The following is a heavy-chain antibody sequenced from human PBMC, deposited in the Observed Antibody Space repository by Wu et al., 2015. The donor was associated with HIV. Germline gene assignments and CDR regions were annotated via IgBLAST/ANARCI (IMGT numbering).Heavy chain of an antibody. J-gene: IGHJ3*02. V-gene: IGHV1-69*12. D-gene: IGHD2-15*01. CDR3: ARDRWGLGYCPYNNSSWAFDI. CDR1: GGTFSSYS. CDR2: IIPKFGTT. Sequence: QVQLVQSGPEVKKPGSSVKVTCKASGGTFSSYSISWVRQAPGQGLEWMGGIIPKFGTTKYSQKFQDTVTITADEATNTAYMELSGLTSGDTAAYYCARDRWGLGYCPYNNSSWAFDIWGQGTMVTVSS.